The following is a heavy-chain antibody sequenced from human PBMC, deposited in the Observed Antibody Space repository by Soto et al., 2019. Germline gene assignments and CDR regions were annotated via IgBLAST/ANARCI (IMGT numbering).Heavy chain of an antibody. CDR1: GGSISSGNSYS. J-gene: IGHJ5*02. CDR3: ARDVAHYLGTWFDP. D-gene: IGHD3-10*01. V-gene: IGHV4-30-2*01. CDR2: ISHSGST. Sequence: PSETLSLTCAVSGGSISSGNSYSWSWIRQPPGKGLEWIGSISHSGSTSYNPSLKGRVTMSVDKSKNQFSLNLSSVTAADMAVYYCARDVAHYLGTWFDPWGQGTLVTVSS.